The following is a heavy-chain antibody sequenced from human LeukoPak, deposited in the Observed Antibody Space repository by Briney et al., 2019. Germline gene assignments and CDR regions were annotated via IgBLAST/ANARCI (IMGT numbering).Heavy chain of an antibody. CDR2: INHSGST. V-gene: IGHV4-34*01. CDR1: GGSFSGYY. J-gene: IGHJ3*02. D-gene: IGHD3-9*01. Sequence: RPSETLSLTCAVYGGSFSGYYWSWIRQPPGKGLEWIGEINHSGSTNYNPSLKSRVTISVETSKNQFSLKLSSVTAADTAVYYCARFDAPHDAFDIWGQGTMVKVSS. CDR3: ARFDAPHDAFDI.